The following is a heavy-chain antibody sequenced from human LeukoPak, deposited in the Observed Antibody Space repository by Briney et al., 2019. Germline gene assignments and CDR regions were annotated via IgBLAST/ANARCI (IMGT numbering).Heavy chain of an antibody. CDR2: RAYEGRTT. V-gene: IGHV3-30*04. CDR1: GFTFSNSA. D-gene: IGHD5-18*01. J-gene: IGHJ4*02. Sequence: GRSLRLSCAASGFTFSNSAMHWVRQSPGKGLAWVATRAYEGRTTYDIDFVKRRFTITSDNTKNMQDLKMNSLRAEDTAVYFCAREGIHLKSSFEYWGQGTLVTVSS. CDR3: AREGIHLKSSFEY.